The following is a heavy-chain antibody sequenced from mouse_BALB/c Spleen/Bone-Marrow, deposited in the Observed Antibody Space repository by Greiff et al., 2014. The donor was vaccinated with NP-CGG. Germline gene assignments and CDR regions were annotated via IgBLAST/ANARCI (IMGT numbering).Heavy chain of an antibody. D-gene: IGHD1-2*01. CDR2: IWADGST. V-gene: IGHV2-9*02. CDR1: GFSLTNYG. CDR3: ARITTATGAMDY. J-gene: IGHJ4*01. Sequence: VQLVESGPGLVAPSQSLSITCTVSGFSLTNYGVHWVRQPPGKGLEWLGVIWADGSTNHNSALMSRLSISKDNSKSQVFFKMNSLQTDDTAMYYCARITTATGAMDYWGQGTSVTVSS.